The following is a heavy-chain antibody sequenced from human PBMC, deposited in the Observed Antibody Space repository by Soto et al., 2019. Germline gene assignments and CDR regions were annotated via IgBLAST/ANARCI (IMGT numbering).Heavy chain of an antibody. J-gene: IGHJ5*02. CDR3: ARGVGSGSYYNQYNWFDP. CDR1: GYTFTNYG. V-gene: IGHV1-18*01. D-gene: IGHD3-10*01. CDR2: NSDYNDNT. Sequence: AAVKVSCKASGYTFTNYGISWVRQAPGQENERMGWNSDYNDNTNLEQKHQGKVTKTTDTSTSTAYMELRSLSSDDTDVYYFARGVGSGSYYNQYNWFDPWGPGNLVTVSS.